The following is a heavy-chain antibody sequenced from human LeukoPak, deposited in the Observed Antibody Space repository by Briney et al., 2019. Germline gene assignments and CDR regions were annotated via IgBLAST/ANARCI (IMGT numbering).Heavy chain of an antibody. V-gene: IGHV6-1*01. Sequence: SQTLSLTCAISGDSVSSDSAAWNWIRQSPSRGLEWLGRTYYRSKWYNDYALSVKSRITINPDTSKNQFSLQLNSVTPEDTAVYYCARASLSDILTGYWRGYYYYYMDVWGKGTTVTISS. CDR3: ARASLSDILTGYWRGYYYYYMDV. J-gene: IGHJ6*03. CDR2: TYYRSKWYN. D-gene: IGHD3-9*01. CDR1: GDSVSSDSAA.